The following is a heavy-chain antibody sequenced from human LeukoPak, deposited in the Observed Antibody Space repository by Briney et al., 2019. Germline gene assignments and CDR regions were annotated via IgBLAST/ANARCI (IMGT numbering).Heavy chain of an antibody. CDR3: ARDLGWGREPGRSFDY. V-gene: IGHV3-21*01. CDR2: ISSTSSYI. J-gene: IGHJ4*02. Sequence: GSLRLSCAASGFTFSSYTMNWVRQAPGKGLEWVSSISSTSSYIYYADSLKGRFTISRDNIKNSLYLQMNSLRAEDTAVYYCARDLGWGREPGRSFDYWGQGTLVTVSS. CDR1: GFTFSSYT. D-gene: IGHD3-16*01.